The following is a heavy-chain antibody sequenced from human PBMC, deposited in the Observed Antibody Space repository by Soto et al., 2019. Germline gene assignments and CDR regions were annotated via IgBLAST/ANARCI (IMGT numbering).Heavy chain of an antibody. V-gene: IGHV3-30*18. J-gene: IGHJ4*02. CDR3: AKDRYSGTYPTDFDY. D-gene: IGHD1-26*01. CDR1: GFTFNSYG. Sequence: SGGSLRLSCAGSGFTFNSYGIHWVRQAPGKGLEWVALISYDGGNEKYTESVKDRFTISRDDSHNVAYLQMSSLRTEDTAMYYCAKDRYSGTYPTDFDYWGQGSLVTVSS. CDR2: ISYDGGNE.